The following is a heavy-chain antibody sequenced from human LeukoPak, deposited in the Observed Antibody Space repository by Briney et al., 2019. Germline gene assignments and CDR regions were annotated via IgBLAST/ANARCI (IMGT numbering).Heavy chain of an antibody. CDR3: AKMRGIVITFGGVIFDS. Sequence: GGSLRLSCAASGFTFSSYAMSWVRQAPGKGLEWVSVISGSGDSTYHADSVKGRFTISRDNSKNTLYLHMNSLRAEDTAIYYCAKMRGIVITFGGVIFDSWGQGTLATVSS. J-gene: IGHJ4*02. CDR1: GFTFSSYA. V-gene: IGHV3-23*01. D-gene: IGHD3-16*01. CDR2: ISGSGDST.